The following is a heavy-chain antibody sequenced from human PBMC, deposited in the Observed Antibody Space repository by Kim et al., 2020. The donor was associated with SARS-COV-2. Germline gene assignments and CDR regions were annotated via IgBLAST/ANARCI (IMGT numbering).Heavy chain of an antibody. V-gene: IGHV4-34*01. CDR3: ARSGGVRVAAINHSLGGRYYYYYGMDD. J-gene: IGHJ6*02. D-gene: IGHD2-15*01. CDR1: GGSFSGYY. Sequence: SETLYLTCAVYGGSFSGYYWSWIRQPPGKGLEWIGEINHSGSTNYNPSLKSRVTISVDTSKNQFSLKLSSVTAADTAVYYCARSGGVRVAAINHSLGGRYYYYYGMDDWGQGTTVTVSS. CDR2: INHSGST.